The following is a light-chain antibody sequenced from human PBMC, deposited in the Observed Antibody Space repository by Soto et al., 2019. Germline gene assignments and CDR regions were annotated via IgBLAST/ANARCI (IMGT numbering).Light chain of an antibody. CDR1: ESISIY. CDR2: AAS. V-gene: IGKV1-39*01. Sequence: DIQMTQSPSSLSASVGDRVTITCRTSESISIYLNWYQQKLGKAPKLLIYAASSLQSGVPSRFSGSGSGTDFTLTISSLQLEDLATYYCQQSYSTPFTFGGGTKVEIK. CDR3: QQSYSTPFT. J-gene: IGKJ4*01.